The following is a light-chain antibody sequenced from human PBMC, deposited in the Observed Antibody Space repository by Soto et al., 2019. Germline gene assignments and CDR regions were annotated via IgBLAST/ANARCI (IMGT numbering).Light chain of an antibody. V-gene: IGLV2-11*01. CDR2: DVT. J-gene: IGLJ1*01. CDR1: SSDVGGYNY. Sequence: QSALTQPRSVSGSPGQSVTISCTGTSSDVGGYNYVSRYQQHPGKAPKLMIYDVTKRPSGVPDRFSGSKSGNTASLTISGLQAEDEADYYCCSYAGSFTFVFGTWTKLTVL. CDR3: CSYAGSFTFV.